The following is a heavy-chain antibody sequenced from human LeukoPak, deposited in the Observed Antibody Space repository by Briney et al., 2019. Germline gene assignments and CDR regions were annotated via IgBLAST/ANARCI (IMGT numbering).Heavy chain of an antibody. V-gene: IGHV3-74*01. D-gene: IGHD6-6*01. J-gene: IGHJ6*03. CDR1: GFTFSSYW. CDR2: INSDGTTT. CDR3: ARDRRYYYYMDV. Sequence: GGSLRLSCAVSGFTFSSYWMHWVRQAPGKGLVWVSRINSDGTTTSHADSVKGRFTISRDNAKNTLYLEMNSLRAEDTAVYYCARDRRYYYYMDVWGKGTTVTVSS.